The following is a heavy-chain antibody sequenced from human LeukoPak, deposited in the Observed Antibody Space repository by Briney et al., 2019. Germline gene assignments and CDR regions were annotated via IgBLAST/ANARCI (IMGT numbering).Heavy chain of an antibody. Sequence: GGSLRLSCAASGFTFSSIGMHWVRQAPGKGLEWLAFIRYDGSNKYYADSMKGRLTISGDNSKNTLYLEMNSLRPEDTAMYYCAKGRATAVANWYFGLWGRGTLVTVSS. J-gene: IGHJ2*01. V-gene: IGHV3-30*02. CDR3: AKGRATAVANWYFGL. CDR1: GFTFSSIG. D-gene: IGHD5-18*01. CDR2: IRYDGSNK.